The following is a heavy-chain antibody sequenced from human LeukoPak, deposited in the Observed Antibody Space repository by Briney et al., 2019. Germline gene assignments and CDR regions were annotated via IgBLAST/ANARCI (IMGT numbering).Heavy chain of an antibody. CDR2: IIPIFGTA. CDR3: ARAGPLAAAGY. J-gene: IGHJ4*02. Sequence: VASVKVSCTASGGTFSSYAISWVRQAPGQGLEWMGGIIPIFGTANYAQKFQGRVTITADESTSTAYMELSGLRSEDTAVYYCARAGPLAAAGYWGQGTLVTVSS. V-gene: IGHV1-69*13. CDR1: GGTFSSYA. D-gene: IGHD6-13*01.